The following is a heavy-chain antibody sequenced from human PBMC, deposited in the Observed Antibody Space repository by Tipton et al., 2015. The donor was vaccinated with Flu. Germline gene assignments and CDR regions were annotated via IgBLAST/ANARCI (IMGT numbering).Heavy chain of an antibody. CDR1: GSSMGSGYY. V-gene: IGHV4-38-2*01. CDR3: ASSDTAMNVDV. D-gene: IGHD5-18*01. Sequence: PGLVKPSETLYLTCSISGSSMGSGYYWGWIRQPPGKGLEWIGSIYHSGTTYYNPSLKSRVIISVDTSKNHFSLRLTSVTAADTAVYYCASSDTAMNVDVWGQGTTVTVSS. CDR2: IYHSGTT. J-gene: IGHJ6*02.